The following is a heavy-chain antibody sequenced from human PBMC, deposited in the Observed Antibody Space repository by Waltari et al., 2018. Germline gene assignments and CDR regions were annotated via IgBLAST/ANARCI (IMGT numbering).Heavy chain of an antibody. CDR1: GFTVSSNY. Sequence: EVQLVESGGGLIQPGGSLSLSCAASGFTVSSNYMSWVRQAPGKGLEWVSVIYSGGSTYYADSVKGRFTISRDNSKNTLYLQMNSLRAEDTAVYYCATKSPSSGSGSYYNVGDYWGQGTLVTVSS. CDR2: IYSGGST. D-gene: IGHD3-10*01. J-gene: IGHJ4*02. CDR3: ATKSPSSGSGSYYNVGDY. V-gene: IGHV3-53*01.